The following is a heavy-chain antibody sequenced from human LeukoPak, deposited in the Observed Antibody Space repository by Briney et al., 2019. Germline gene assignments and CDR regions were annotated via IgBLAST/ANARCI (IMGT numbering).Heavy chain of an antibody. CDR2: ITNDGGKT. J-gene: IGHJ6*02. CDR1: GFAFHAFD. Sequence: GGSLRLSCAASGFAFHAFDMYWVRQAPGKGLEWVSRITNDGGKTYYADSVRGRFTISRDNSQSSLYLQMNSLRTDDAALYYCATWAFYHGLDVWGQGTAVTVSS. CDR3: ATWAFYHGLDV. D-gene: IGHD1-26*01. V-gene: IGHV3-43*02.